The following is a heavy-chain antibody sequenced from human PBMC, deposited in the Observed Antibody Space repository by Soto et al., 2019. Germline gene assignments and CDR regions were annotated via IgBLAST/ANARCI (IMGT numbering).Heavy chain of an antibody. CDR2: ISYDGSNK. D-gene: IGHD3-16*01. Sequence: QVQLVESGGGVVQPGRSLRLSCAASGFTFSSYGMHWVRQAPGKGLEWVAVISYDGSNKYYADSVKGRFTISRDNSKNPLYLHMNSLRAEDTAVYYCAKDVPDHVPETWGQGTLVTVSS. CDR3: AKDVPDHVPET. V-gene: IGHV3-30*18. CDR1: GFTFSSYG. J-gene: IGHJ5*02.